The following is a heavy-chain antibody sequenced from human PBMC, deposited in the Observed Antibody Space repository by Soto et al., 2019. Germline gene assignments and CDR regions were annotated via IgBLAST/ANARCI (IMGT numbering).Heavy chain of an antibody. D-gene: IGHD2-2*01. CDR1: GFTFSNHA. Sequence: EVQLLESGGALVQPGGSLRLSCAASGFTFSNHAMNWVRQAPGTGLKWVSTISDSGSTYYADSVKGRFTISRDNSKNTLYVQMHSLRAEDTAVYYCARDPGGHYCTSTSCLYFFDHWGQGTLVIVSS. J-gene: IGHJ4*02. V-gene: IGHV3-23*01. CDR2: ISDSGST. CDR3: ARDPGGHYCTSTSCLYFFDH.